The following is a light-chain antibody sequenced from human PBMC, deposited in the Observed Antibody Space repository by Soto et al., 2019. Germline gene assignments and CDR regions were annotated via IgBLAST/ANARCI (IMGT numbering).Light chain of an antibody. Sequence: DILLTQSPATLSSFPGDRVTLSCRASQAVNTRLAWYQHKPGQAPRLLIYLASNRAAGVPARFSGSGSGTDFTLTISDVEPEDFAVYYCHQRQSRPRTFGQGTKVDIK. CDR2: LAS. CDR1: QAVNTR. V-gene: IGKV3-11*01. CDR3: HQRQSRPRT. J-gene: IGKJ1*01.